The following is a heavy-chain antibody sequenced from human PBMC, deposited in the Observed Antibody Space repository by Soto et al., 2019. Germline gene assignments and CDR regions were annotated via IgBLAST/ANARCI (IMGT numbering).Heavy chain of an antibody. V-gene: IGHV4-59*01. Sequence: QVQLQESGPGPVKPSETLSLTCTVSGGSISSYYWSWIRQPPGKGLEWIGYIYYSGSTNYNPSLKSRVTISVDTSKNQLSLKLSSVTAADTAVYYCARGHSGSYRTGEGYYYGMDVWGQGTTVTVSS. CDR1: GGSISSYY. D-gene: IGHD1-26*01. CDR3: ARGHSGSYRTGEGYYYGMDV. CDR2: IYYSGST. J-gene: IGHJ6*02.